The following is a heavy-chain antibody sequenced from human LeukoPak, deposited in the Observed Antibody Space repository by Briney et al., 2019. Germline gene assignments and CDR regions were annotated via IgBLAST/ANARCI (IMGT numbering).Heavy chain of an antibody. D-gene: IGHD2-2*01. CDR3: AKESCSSRCNFDY. CDR1: GFTFRTYA. Sequence: PGGSLRLSCAASGFTFRTYAMSWVRQAPGKGLEWVSAITDSGGHTYYGDSVKGRFTISRDNSKNTLYLQMNSLRAEDTAVYYCAKESCSSRCNFDYWGQGTVVTVSS. CDR2: ITDSGGHT. J-gene: IGHJ4*02. V-gene: IGHV3-23*01.